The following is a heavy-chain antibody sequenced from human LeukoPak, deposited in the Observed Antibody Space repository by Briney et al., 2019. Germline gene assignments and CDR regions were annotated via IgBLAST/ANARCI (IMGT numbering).Heavy chain of an antibody. Sequence: GGSLRLSCEASGLIFSAHDLNWLRQAPGKGLEWVSHISRGGTNIQYTDSVKVRFTISRDDAKNSLNLQMNSLRVEDTAVYYCLTNEWVGESLYIYWGQGIQVTVSS. CDR1: GLIFSAHD. D-gene: IGHD3-10*01. CDR3: LTNEWVGESLYIY. J-gene: IGHJ4*02. CDR2: ISRGGTNI. V-gene: IGHV3-48*03.